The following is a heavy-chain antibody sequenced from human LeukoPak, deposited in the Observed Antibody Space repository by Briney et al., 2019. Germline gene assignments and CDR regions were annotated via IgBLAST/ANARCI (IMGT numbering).Heavy chain of an antibody. CDR3: AKAGSSGYYFDAFDI. V-gene: IGHV3-9*03. CDR2: ISWNSGSI. CDR1: GFTFDDYA. Sequence: PRRSLRLSCAASGFTFDDYAMHWVRQAPGKGLEWVSGISWNSGSIVYAESVKGRFIISRDKAKNSLYLQMNSLRAEDMALYYCAKAGSSGYYFDAFDIWGQGTMVTVSS. D-gene: IGHD3-22*01. J-gene: IGHJ3*02.